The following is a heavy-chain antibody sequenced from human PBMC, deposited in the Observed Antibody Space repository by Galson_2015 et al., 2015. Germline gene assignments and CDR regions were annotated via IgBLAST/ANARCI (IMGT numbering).Heavy chain of an antibody. CDR2: IYYSGST. CDR3: ARDKRFCSGGSCYRSSDP. J-gene: IGHJ5*02. CDR1: GGSISSSSYY. Sequence: ETLSLTCTVSGGSISSSSYYWGWIRQPPGKGLEWIGSIYYSGSTYYNPSLKSRVTISVDTSKNQFSLKLSSVTAADTAVYYCARDKRFCSGGSCYRSSDPWGQGTLVTVSS. V-gene: IGHV4-39*07. D-gene: IGHD2-15*01.